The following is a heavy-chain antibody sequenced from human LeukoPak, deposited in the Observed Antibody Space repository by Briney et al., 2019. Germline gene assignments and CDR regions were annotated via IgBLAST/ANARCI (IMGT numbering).Heavy chain of an antibody. D-gene: IGHD2-2*01. CDR2: ISSSSSYI. CDR3: ARGRLESIVVVPCTNDWFDP. V-gene: IGHV3-21*01. CDR1: GFTFSSYS. Sequence: PGGSLRLSCAASGFTFSSYSMNWVRQAPGKGLEWVSSISSSSSYIYYADSVKGRFTISRDNAKNSLYLQMNSLRAEDTAVYYCARGRLESIVVVPCTNDWFDPWGLGTLVTVSS. J-gene: IGHJ5*02.